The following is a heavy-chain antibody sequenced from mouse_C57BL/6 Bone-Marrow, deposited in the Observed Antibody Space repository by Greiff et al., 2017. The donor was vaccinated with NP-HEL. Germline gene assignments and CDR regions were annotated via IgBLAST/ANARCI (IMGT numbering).Heavy chain of an antibody. J-gene: IGHJ1*03. V-gene: IGHV1-4*01. D-gene: IGHD1-1*01. CDR3: ANSHYYGSSYGWYFDV. CDR2: INPSSGYT. CDR1: GYTFTSFT. Sequence: VKLLESGAELARPGASVKMSCKASGYTFTSFTMHWVKQRLGQGLEWIGYINPSSGYTKYNQKFKDKATLTADKSSSTAYMQLSSLTSEDSAVYYCANSHYYGSSYGWYFDVWGTGTTVTVSS.